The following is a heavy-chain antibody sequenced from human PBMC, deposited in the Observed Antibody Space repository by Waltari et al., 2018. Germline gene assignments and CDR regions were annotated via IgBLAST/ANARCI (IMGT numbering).Heavy chain of an antibody. CDR3: ARDADQVGATNLPVY. CDR1: GGTFSSYP. D-gene: IGHD1-26*01. V-gene: IGHV1-69*10. CDR2: IIPILGIA. Sequence: QVQLVQSGAEVKKPGSSVKVPCKASGGTFSSYPISWVRQAPGQGLEWMGGIIPILGIANYAQKFQGRVTITADKSTSTAYMELSSLRSEDTAVYYCARDADQVGATNLPVYWGQGTLVTVSS. J-gene: IGHJ4*02.